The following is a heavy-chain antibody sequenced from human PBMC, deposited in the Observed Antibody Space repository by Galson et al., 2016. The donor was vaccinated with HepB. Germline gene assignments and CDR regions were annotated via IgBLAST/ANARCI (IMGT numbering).Heavy chain of an antibody. CDR3: ARDGTVAPGY. CDR2: ISSSATTI. D-gene: IGHD6-19*01. Sequence: SLRLSCAASGFTFGDYYMNWIRQAPGKGLEWISYISSSATTIYYADSVKGRFTISRNNAKNSLYLEMSSLRAEDTAVYYCARDGTVAPGYWGQGTLVTVSS. CDR1: GFTFGDYY. V-gene: IGHV3-11*01. J-gene: IGHJ1*01.